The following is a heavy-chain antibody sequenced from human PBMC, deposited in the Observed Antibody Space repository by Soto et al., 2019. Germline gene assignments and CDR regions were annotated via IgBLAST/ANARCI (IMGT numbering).Heavy chain of an antibody. J-gene: IGHJ4*02. CDR3: ARGDSSSWYRYFDY. V-gene: IGHV4-31*03. CDR1: GVSIGSGGYY. Sequence: SETLSLTCSVSGVSIGSGGYYWSWIRQHPGKGLEWIAYISYSGDTYYNPSLKSRVTLSVDTYKNHFSLKLRSVTAADTAVYYCARGDSSSWYRYFDYSGQGTLVTVSS. CDR2: ISYSGDT. D-gene: IGHD6-13*01.